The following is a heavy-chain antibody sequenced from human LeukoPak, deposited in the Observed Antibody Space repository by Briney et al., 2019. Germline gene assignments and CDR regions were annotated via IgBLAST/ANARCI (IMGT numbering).Heavy chain of an antibody. Sequence: PGRSLRLSCAASGFTFSNAWMSWVRQAPGKGLEWVCRIKSKTDGGTTDYAAPVKGRFTISRDDSKNTLYLQMNSLKTEDTAVYYCTTDRGYYTDAFDIWGQGTMVTVSS. V-gene: IGHV3-15*01. CDR1: GFTFSNAW. CDR2: IKSKTDGGTT. CDR3: TTDRGYYTDAFDI. J-gene: IGHJ3*02. D-gene: IGHD3-22*01.